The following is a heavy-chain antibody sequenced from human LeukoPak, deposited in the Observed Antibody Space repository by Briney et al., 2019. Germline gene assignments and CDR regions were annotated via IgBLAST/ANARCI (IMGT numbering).Heavy chain of an antibody. D-gene: IGHD4-23*01. J-gene: IGHJ6*02. V-gene: IGHV4-34*01. CDR1: GGSFSGYY. CDR3: ARELGATVVNYGMDV. Sequence: PSETLSLTCAVYGGSFSGYYWSWIRQPPGKGLEWIGEINHGGSTNYNPSLKSRVTISVDTSKNQFSLKLSSVTAADTAVYYCARELGATVVNYGMDVWGQGTTVTVSS. CDR2: INHGGST.